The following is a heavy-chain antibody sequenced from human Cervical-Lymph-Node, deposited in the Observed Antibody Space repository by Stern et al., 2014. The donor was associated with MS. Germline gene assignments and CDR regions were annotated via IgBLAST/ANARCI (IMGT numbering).Heavy chain of an antibody. CDR1: GFAFRRYA. J-gene: IGHJ5*02. D-gene: IGHD1-26*01. Sequence: VQLVESGGGVVQPGRSLRMSCAASGFAFRRYALHWVRQAPGQGLEWVALLSYDERDKYYTASVKGRFPVARDNSNNAVDLEMNSLRLEDTAVYYCAKGGSGIYLAWGQGSLVPVSS. CDR2: LSYDERDK. CDR3: AKGGSGIYLA. V-gene: IGHV3-30*04.